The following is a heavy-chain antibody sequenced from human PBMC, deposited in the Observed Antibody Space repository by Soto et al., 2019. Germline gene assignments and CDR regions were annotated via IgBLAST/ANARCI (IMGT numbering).Heavy chain of an antibody. V-gene: IGHV5-51*01. Sequence: SGESLKISCKGSGYSFTSYWIDWVRQMPGKGLEWMGIIYPGDSDTRYSPSFQGQVTISADKSISTAYLQWSSLKASDTAMYYCARHYCSSTSCYPVYYYYGMDVWGQGTTVTVSS. CDR1: GYSFTSYW. D-gene: IGHD2-2*01. J-gene: IGHJ6*02. CDR2: IYPGDSDT. CDR3: ARHYCSSTSCYPVYYYYGMDV.